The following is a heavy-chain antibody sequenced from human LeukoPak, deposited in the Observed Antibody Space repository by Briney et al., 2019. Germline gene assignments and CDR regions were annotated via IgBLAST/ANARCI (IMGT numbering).Heavy chain of an antibody. CDR1: GFTVSSNY. CDR2: LYSGGST. V-gene: IGHV3-53*01. J-gene: IGHJ4*02. CDR3: ARVFVRILDY. Sequence: GGSLRLSCAASGFTVSSNYMSWVRQAPGKGLEWVSVLYSGGSTYYADSVKGRFTISTDISKNTLYLQMNSLRAEDTAVYYCARVFVRILDYWGQGSLVTVSS. D-gene: IGHD3-3*01.